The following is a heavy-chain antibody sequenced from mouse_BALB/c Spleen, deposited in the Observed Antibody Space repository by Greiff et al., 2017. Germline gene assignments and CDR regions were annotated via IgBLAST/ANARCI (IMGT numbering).Heavy chain of an antibody. CDR1: GFTFSSYT. CDR3: ARQTSGYDGFAY. Sequence: EVHLVESGGGLVQPGGSLKLSCAASGFTFSSYTMSWVRQTPEKRLEWVAYISNGGGSTYYPDTVKGRFTISRDNAKNTLYLQMSSLKSEDTAMYYCARQTSGYDGFAYWGQGTLVTVSA. V-gene: IGHV5-12-2*01. J-gene: IGHJ3*01. CDR2: ISNGGGST. D-gene: IGHD2-2*01.